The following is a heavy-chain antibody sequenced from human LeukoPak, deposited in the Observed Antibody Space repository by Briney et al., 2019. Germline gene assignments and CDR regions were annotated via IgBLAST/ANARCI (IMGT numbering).Heavy chain of an antibody. Sequence: GGSLRLSCAASGFTVSSNYMSWVRQAPGKGLEWVSVIYSGGSTYYADSVKGRFTISRDNSKNTLYLQMNSLRTEDTAVYYCATSRDFYDTSGYYPYYFDCWGQGTLVTVSS. CDR2: IYSGGST. V-gene: IGHV3-53*05. D-gene: IGHD3-22*01. CDR1: GFTVSSNY. CDR3: ATSRDFYDTSGYYPYYFDC. J-gene: IGHJ4*02.